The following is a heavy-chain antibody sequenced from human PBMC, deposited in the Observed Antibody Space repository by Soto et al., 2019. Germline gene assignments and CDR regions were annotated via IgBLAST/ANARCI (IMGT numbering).Heavy chain of an antibody. CDR3: ARAPSTEIITGTRSYYYYMDV. CDR2: INHSGST. D-gene: IGHD1-20*01. CDR1: GGSFSGYY. V-gene: IGHV4-34*01. Sequence: TSETLSLTCAVYGGSFSGYYWSWIRQPPGKGLEWIGEINHSGSTNYNPSLKSRVTISVDTSKNQFSLKLSSVTAADTAVYYCARAPSTEIITGTRSYYYYMDVWGKGTTVTVSS. J-gene: IGHJ6*03.